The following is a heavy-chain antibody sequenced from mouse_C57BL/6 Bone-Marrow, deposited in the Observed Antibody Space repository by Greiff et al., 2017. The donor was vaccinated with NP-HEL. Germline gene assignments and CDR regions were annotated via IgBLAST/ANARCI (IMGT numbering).Heavy chain of an antibody. Sequence: VQLKESGGGLVKPGGSLKLSCAASGFTFSSYTMSWVRQTPEKRLEWVATISGGGGNTYYPDSVKGRFTISSDNAKNTLYLQMSSLRSEDTALYYCARHEGYSNPDYAMDYWGQGTSVTVSS. J-gene: IGHJ4*01. CDR2: ISGGGGNT. CDR1: GFTFSSYT. CDR3: ARHEGYSNPDYAMDY. D-gene: IGHD2-5*01. V-gene: IGHV5-9*01.